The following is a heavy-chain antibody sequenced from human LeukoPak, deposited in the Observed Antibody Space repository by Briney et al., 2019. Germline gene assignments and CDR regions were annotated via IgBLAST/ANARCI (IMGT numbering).Heavy chain of an antibody. D-gene: IGHD1-26*01. CDR3: ARAGGSYYVNFDY. Sequence: GGSLRLSCAASGFTFSTYNMNWVRQAPGQGLEWVSYISSSSTTIYYADSVKGRFTISRDNAKNSLYLQMNSLRAGDTAVYYCARAGGSYYVNFDYWGQGTLVTVSS. CDR1: GFTFSTYN. J-gene: IGHJ4*02. V-gene: IGHV3-48*01. CDR2: ISSSSTTI.